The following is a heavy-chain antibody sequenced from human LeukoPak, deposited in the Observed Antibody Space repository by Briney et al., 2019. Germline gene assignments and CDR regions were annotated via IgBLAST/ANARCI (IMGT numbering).Heavy chain of an antibody. D-gene: IGHD6-13*01. CDR2: ISWNSGSI. CDR3: AKGPSSSWYSWFDP. CDR1: GFTFDDYA. J-gene: IGHJ5*02. Sequence: GRSLRLSCAASGFTFDDYAMHWVRQAPGKGLERVSGISWNSGSIGYADSVKGRFTISRDNAKNSLYLQMNSLRAEDMALYYCAKGPSSSWYSWFDPWGQGTLVTVSS. V-gene: IGHV3-9*03.